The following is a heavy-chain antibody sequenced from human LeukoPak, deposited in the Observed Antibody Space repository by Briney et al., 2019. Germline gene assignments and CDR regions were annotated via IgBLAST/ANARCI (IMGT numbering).Heavy chain of an antibody. CDR1: GFTFTNHW. Sequence: PGGSLRLSCAASGFTFTNHWMHWVRQVPGKGLEWVSRIDNDGSNTIYADSVKARFTISRDNAKNTLYLQMNSLRAEDTAMYYCSRDRPLNWFDPWGQGTLVTVSS. CDR2: IDNDGSNT. CDR3: SRDRPLNWFDP. V-gene: IGHV3-74*01. J-gene: IGHJ5*02.